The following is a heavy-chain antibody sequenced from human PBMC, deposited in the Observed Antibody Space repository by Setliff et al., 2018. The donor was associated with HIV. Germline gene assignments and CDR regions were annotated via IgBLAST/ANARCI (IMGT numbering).Heavy chain of an antibody. J-gene: IGHJ5*02. Sequence: GGSLRLSCAASGLTFSRYWMSWIRQTPGKGLEWLANIKEDGSEKNYVDFVKGRFTISRDNAKNSLYLQMNNLTVEDTAIYYCASRGDSSGSWGQGTLVTVSS. CDR2: IKEDGSEK. V-gene: IGHV3-7*01. CDR1: GLTFSRYW. CDR3: ASRGDSSGS. D-gene: IGHD3-22*01.